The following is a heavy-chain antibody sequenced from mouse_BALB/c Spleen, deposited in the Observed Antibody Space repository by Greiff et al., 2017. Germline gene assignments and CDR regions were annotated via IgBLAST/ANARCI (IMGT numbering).Heavy chain of an antibody. V-gene: IGHV5-6-4*01. CDR3: TRDLRNDY. J-gene: IGHJ2*01. D-gene: IGHD1-1*01. CDR2: ISSGGSYT. CDR1: GFTFSSYT. Sequence: EVKLVESGGGLVKPGGSLKLSCAASGFTFSSYTMSWVRQTPEKRLEWVATISSGGSYTYYPDSVKGRFTISRDNAKNTLYLQMSSLKSEDTAMYYCTRDLRNDYWGQGTTLTVSS.